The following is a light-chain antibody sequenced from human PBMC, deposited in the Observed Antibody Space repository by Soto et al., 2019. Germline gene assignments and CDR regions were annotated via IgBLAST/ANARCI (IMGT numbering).Light chain of an antibody. CDR3: QQRSNWLSIT. Sequence: EIVLTQSPATLSLSPGERATLSCRASQSVSSYLFWYQQKPGQAPRLLIYDASNRATGIPARFSGSGSGTDFTLTISSLEPEDFAVYYCQQRSNWLSITFGQGTKVDIK. J-gene: IGKJ1*01. CDR1: QSVSSY. CDR2: DAS. V-gene: IGKV3-11*01.